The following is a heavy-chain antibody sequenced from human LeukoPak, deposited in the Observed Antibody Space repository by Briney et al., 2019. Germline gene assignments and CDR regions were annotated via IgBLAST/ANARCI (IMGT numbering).Heavy chain of an antibody. Sequence: PGGSLRLSCAASGFTFSSYAMSWVRQAPGKGLEWVSAISGSGGSTYYADSVKGRFTISRDNSKNTLYLQMNSLRAEDTAVYYCAKGRTYYYDRSGYYKDYWGQGTLVTVSS. CDR2: ISGSGGST. CDR1: GFTFSSYA. D-gene: IGHD3-22*01. V-gene: IGHV3-23*01. J-gene: IGHJ4*02. CDR3: AKGRTYYYDRSGYYKDY.